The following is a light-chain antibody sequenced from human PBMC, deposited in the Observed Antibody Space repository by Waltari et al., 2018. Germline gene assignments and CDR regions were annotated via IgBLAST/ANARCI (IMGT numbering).Light chain of an antibody. CDR2: KAS. CDR3: QQYDSYPYT. Sequence: DIQMTQSHSTLSASAGDRVTIPCRASQSISTWLAWYQQKPGKAPRRLIYKASDLENGVPSRFSGSGSGTEFTLSISSLQPDDFATYVCQQYDSYPYTFGQGTKLEI. J-gene: IGKJ2*01. V-gene: IGKV1-5*03. CDR1: QSISTW.